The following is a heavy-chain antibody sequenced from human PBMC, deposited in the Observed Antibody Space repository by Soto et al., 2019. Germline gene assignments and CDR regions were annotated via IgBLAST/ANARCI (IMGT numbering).Heavy chain of an antibody. Sequence: QITLKESGPPLVKPTQTLTLTCTFSGFSLSTGGVGVGWIRQPPGKALEWLALIYWDNDKRYSPSLKSRLTVTKDTSKNQXXLXMXXMDPVDTATYYCVHSRCGGDCLRSYSSHYYYGMDVWGQGTTVTVFS. V-gene: IGHV2-5*02. CDR1: GFSLSTGGVG. CDR3: VHSRCGGDCLRSYSSHYYYGMDV. J-gene: IGHJ6*02. CDR2: IYWDNDK. D-gene: IGHD2-21*02.